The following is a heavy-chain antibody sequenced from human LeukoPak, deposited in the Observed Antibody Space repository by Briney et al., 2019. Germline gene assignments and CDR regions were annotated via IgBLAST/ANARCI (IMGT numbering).Heavy chain of an antibody. CDR3: ASMNWNYGYYFDY. Sequence: PSQTLSLTCTVSGGSISNGGYYWSWIRQHPGKGLEWIGYIYYSGSTYYNPSLKSRVTISVDTSKNQFSLKLSSVTAADTAVYYCASMNWNYGYYFDYWGQGTLVTVSS. D-gene: IGHD1-7*01. CDR1: GGSISNGGYY. J-gene: IGHJ4*02. CDR2: IYYSGST. V-gene: IGHV4-31*03.